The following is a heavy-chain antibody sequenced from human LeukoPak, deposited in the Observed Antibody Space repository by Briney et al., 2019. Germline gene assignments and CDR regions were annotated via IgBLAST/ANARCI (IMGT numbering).Heavy chain of an antibody. D-gene: IGHD4-17*01. CDR2: INHSGSA. V-gene: IGHV4-34*01. CDR3: ARGQGTVTTH. Sequence: PSETLSLTCAVSGGSFSAYYWTWIRQPPGKGLEWIGEINHSGSANYNPSLKSRVTISLDTSKNQFSLKLSSVTAPDTPVYYCARGQGTVTTHWGQGTLVTVSS. CDR1: GGSFSAYY. J-gene: IGHJ4*02.